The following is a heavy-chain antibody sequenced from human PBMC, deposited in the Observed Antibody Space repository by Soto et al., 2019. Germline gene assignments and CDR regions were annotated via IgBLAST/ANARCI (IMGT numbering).Heavy chain of an antibody. CDR3: ARVPAGIRYYDSGYVVY. J-gene: IGHJ4*02. Sequence: GGSLRLSCAASGFTVSSNYMSWVRQAPGKGLEWVSVIYSGGSTYYADSVKGRFTISRDNSKNTLYLQMNSLRAEDTAVYYCARVPAGIRYYDSGYVVYWGQGTLVTVSS. V-gene: IGHV3-66*01. CDR1: GFTVSSNY. CDR2: IYSGGST. D-gene: IGHD3-22*01.